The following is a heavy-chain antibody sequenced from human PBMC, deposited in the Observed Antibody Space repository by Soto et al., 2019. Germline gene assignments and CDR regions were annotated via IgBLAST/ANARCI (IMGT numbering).Heavy chain of an antibody. Sequence: TXGSLRLSCAASGFTFSNAGMSWVRQAPGKGLEWVGRIKSKTDGVTTDYAAPVKGRFTISRDDSKNTLYLQMNSLKTEDTAVYYCNTGAPYSYDTDWGQGTLVTVSS. V-gene: IGHV3-15*01. CDR3: NTGAPYSYDTD. J-gene: IGHJ4*02. D-gene: IGHD5-18*01. CDR2: IKSKTDGVTT. CDR1: GFTFSNAG.